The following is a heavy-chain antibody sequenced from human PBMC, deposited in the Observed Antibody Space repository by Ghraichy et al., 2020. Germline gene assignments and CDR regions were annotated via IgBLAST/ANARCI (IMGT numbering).Heavy chain of an antibody. CDR2: ISSRSSTI. J-gene: IGHJ4*02. V-gene: IGHV3-48*01. Sequence: GESLNISCEASGFTFSTYSMNWVRQAPGKGLEWVSYISSRSSTIYYADSVKGRFTISRDNAKNSLYLQMNSLRVEDTAVYYCARYVASGWVLFDSWGQGTLVTVSS. CDR1: GFTFSTYS. D-gene: IGHD6-19*01. CDR3: ARYVASGWVLFDS.